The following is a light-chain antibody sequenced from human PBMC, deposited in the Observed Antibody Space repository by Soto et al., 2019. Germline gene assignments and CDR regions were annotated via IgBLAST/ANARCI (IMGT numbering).Light chain of an antibody. Sequence: IQMTQSPSTLSAAVGDSVTITCRASDTIATWLAWYQQKPGRAPKPQIYDASSLRSGVPSRFSGFGSGTEFTLSISSLQPDDFATYYCQHYNSYSEAFGQGTKVDIK. CDR2: DAS. J-gene: IGKJ1*01. CDR3: QHYNSYSEA. CDR1: DTIATW. V-gene: IGKV1-5*01.